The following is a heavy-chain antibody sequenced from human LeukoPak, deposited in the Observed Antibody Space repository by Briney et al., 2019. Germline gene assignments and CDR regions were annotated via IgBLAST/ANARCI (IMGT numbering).Heavy chain of an antibody. CDR3: ARQTGSGLSILP. Sequence: SETLSLTCAVYGGSFSGYYWSWIRQPPGKGLEWIGEINHSGSTNYNPSLKSRVTISVDTSKNQFSLRLTSVTAADTAVYYCARQTGSGLSILPGGQGTLVTVSS. D-gene: IGHD3/OR15-3a*01. J-gene: IGHJ4*02. V-gene: IGHV4-34*01. CDR1: GGSFSGYY. CDR2: INHSGST.